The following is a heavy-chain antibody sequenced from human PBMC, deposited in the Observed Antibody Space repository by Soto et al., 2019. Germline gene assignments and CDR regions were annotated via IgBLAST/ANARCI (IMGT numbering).Heavy chain of an antibody. CDR1: GGSISSGGYS. CDR2: TYQSGSA. Sequence: PSETLSLTCNVSGGSISSGGYSWTWIRQSPGKGLEWIGYTYQSGSAYYNPSLKSRVTISVDRSKNQFSLNLTSVTAADTAVYYCARDYYGMDVWGQGTTVTVSS. V-gene: IGHV4-30-2*06. J-gene: IGHJ6*02. CDR3: ARDYYGMDV.